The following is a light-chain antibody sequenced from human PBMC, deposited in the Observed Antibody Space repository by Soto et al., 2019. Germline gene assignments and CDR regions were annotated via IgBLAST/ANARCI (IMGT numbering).Light chain of an antibody. Sequence: DIQMTQSPSSLSASEEDRVTITCRASQSISSYLNWYQQKPGKAPKLLIYAASSLQSGVPSRFSGSGSGTDFTLTISSLQPEDFASYYCQQSYSTLFSFGQGTRLEIK. CDR1: QSISSY. J-gene: IGKJ5*01. CDR2: AAS. V-gene: IGKV1-39*01. CDR3: QQSYSTLFS.